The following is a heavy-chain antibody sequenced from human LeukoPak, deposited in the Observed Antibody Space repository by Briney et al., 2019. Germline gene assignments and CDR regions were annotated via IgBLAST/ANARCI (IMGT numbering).Heavy chain of an antibody. V-gene: IGHV3-30-3*01. CDR1: GFTFSTYF. J-gene: IGHJ3*02. Sequence: GGSLRLSCAASGFTFSTYFMHWVRQAPGKGLEWVADIASDGSHIFYVESVKGRFTISRDNSKNTLYLQMNSLRAEDTAVYFCARERQDTILHSGAFDIWGQGTMVTVSS. CDR2: IASDGSHI. D-gene: IGHD2-21*01. CDR3: ARERQDTILHSGAFDI.